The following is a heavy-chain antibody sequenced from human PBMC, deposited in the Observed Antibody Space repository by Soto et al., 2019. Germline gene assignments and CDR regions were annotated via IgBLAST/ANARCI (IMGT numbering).Heavy chain of an antibody. CDR2: VTGSGSGT. CDR3: AKRWSFFFDS. J-gene: IGHJ4*02. CDR1: GFTFSNYG. Sequence: DVQVLESGGGLVQPGGSLRLSCAASGFTFSNYGMDWVRQAPGKGLEWVSEVTGSGSGTYYADSVKGRFSISRDNSKNTLYLQMNSLRAEDTAVYYCAKRWSFFFDSWGQGTLVTVSS. V-gene: IGHV3-23*01. D-gene: IGHD2-8*01.